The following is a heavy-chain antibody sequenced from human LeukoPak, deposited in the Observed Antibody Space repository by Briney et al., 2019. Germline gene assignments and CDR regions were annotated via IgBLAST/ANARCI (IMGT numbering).Heavy chain of an antibody. V-gene: IGHV4-39*01. Sequence: SETLSLTCTVSGGFINSALYYWAWIRQTPEQQLEWIGSVSHDGITKYSPSLGGRVSLSADTSKNAFFMEVHSVTAADSAMYYCARHTIFCSFINCSPFDPWAREPWSPSPQ. CDR3: ARHTIFCSFINCSPFDP. D-gene: IGHD3-3*01. CDR1: GGFINSALYY. J-gene: IGHJ5*02. CDR2: VSHDGIT.